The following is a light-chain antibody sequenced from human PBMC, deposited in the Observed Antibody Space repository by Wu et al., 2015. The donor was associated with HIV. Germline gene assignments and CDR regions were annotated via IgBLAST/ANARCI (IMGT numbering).Light chain of an antibody. CDR1: QSISSN. J-gene: IGKJ1*01. Sequence: EMVMTQSPDTLSVSPGERATLSCRASQSISSNLAWYQQKPGQAPRLLIYGASTRATGIPASFSGSGSGTEFTLTISSLQSEDFAVYSCQQYNNWPGTFGQGTKVEIK. CDR2: GAS. CDR3: QQYNNWPGT. V-gene: IGKV3-15*01.